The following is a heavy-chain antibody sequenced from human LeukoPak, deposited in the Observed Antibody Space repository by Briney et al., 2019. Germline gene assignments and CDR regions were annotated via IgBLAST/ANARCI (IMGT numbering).Heavy chain of an antibody. J-gene: IGHJ6*03. D-gene: IGHD3-9*01. CDR1: GYTFTSYS. Sequence: ASVKVSCKASGYTFTSYSISWVRQAPGQGLEWMGWITAYNGNTNYAQKLQGRVTMTTDTSTSTAYMELRSLRSDDTAVYYCARDTHDILTDYYYYYMDVWGKGTTVTVSS. CDR2: ITAYNGNT. CDR3: ARDTHDILTDYYYYYMDV. V-gene: IGHV1-18*01.